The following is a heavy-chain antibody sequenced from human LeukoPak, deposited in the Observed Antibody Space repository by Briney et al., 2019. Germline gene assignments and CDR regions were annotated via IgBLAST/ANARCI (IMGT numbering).Heavy chain of an antibody. D-gene: IGHD6-19*01. J-gene: IGHJ5*02. V-gene: IGHV3-9*01. Sequence: GGSLRLSCAASAFAFDDYAMPWVRQAPGMGLEWVSGISWNRRTIGYADSVKGRFTISRDNAKNSLYLQMNSLRDEDTAVYYCAREGYSSGWYEGGNWFDPWGQGTLVTVSS. CDR3: AREGYSSGWYEGGNWFDP. CDR1: AFAFDDYA. CDR2: ISWNRRTI.